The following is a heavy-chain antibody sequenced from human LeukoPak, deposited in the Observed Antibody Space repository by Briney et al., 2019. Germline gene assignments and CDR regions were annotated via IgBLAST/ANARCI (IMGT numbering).Heavy chain of an antibody. CDR2: INSDGSST. CDR1: GFTFSSYW. CDR3: ARPRRSYGSGSQSWFDY. Sequence: GGSLRLSCAASGFTFSSYWMHWVRQAPGKGLVWVSRINSDGSSTSYADSVKGRFTISRDNAKNTLYLQMNSLRAEDTAVYYCARPRRSYGSGSQSWFDYWGQGTLVTVSS. V-gene: IGHV3-74*01. J-gene: IGHJ4*02. D-gene: IGHD3-10*01.